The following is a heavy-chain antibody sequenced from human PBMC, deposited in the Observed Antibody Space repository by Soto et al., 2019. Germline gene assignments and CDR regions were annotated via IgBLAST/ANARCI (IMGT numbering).Heavy chain of an antibody. D-gene: IGHD5-18*01. J-gene: IGHJ5*01. CDR2: IYWDDDE. V-gene: IGHV2-5*02. CDR3: AHRPWGYGEVDWFDP. Sequence: SGPTLVNPTQTLTLTCTFSGFSLSTPGVGVGWFRQPPGKALEWLALIYWDDDERYSPSLKSRLTVTKDTSKNQVVLTMTNMDPVDTATYYCAHRPWGYGEVDWFDPWGQGTLVTVSS. CDR1: GFSLSTPGVG.